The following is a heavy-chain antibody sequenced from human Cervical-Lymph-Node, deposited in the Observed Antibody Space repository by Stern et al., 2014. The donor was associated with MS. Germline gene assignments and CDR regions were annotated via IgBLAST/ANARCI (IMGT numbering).Heavy chain of an antibody. CDR1: GVTINTYA. V-gene: IGHV1-69*01. D-gene: IGHD4-23*01. CDR3: ARERGNTYGFDY. J-gene: IGHJ4*02. CDR2: IVPVFDKS. Sequence: QVQLVESGAEVRKPGSSVKVSCRASGVTINTYAVSWVRQAPGQGLEWMGAIVPVFDKSKNAQRFQERVTITADESTSTVYMELSVLTSEDTAVYYCARERGNTYGFDYWGQGTLVTVSS.